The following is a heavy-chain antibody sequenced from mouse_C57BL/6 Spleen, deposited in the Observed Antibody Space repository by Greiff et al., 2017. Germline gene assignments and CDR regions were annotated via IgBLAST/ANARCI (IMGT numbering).Heavy chain of an antibody. CDR1: GFNIKDDY. CDR3: TTSYDYDGYYAMDY. V-gene: IGHV14-4*01. CDR2: IDPENGDT. Sequence: EVKLVESGAELVRPGASVKLSCTASGFNIKDDYMHWVKQRPEQGLEWIGWIDPENGDTEYASKFQGKATITADTSSNTAYLQLSSLTSEDTAVYYCTTSYDYDGYYAMDYWGQGTSVTVSS. D-gene: IGHD2-4*01. J-gene: IGHJ4*01.